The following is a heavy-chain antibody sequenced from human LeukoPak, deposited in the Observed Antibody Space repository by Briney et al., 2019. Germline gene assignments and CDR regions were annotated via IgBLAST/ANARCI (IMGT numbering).Heavy chain of an antibody. J-gene: IGHJ5*02. V-gene: IGHV4-38-2*02. Sequence: PSETLSLTCTVSGDSISSGYYWGWNRQSPGKGLEWIGSIYHTGSTNYNPSLHRRVTMSVDTSKSQFSLSLRSVTAADTAVYYCAKGIKCSSLSCDAFGPWGQGTPVTVSS. CDR2: IYHTGST. CDR1: GDSISSGYY. CDR3: AKGIKCSSLSCDAFGP. D-gene: IGHD2-2*01.